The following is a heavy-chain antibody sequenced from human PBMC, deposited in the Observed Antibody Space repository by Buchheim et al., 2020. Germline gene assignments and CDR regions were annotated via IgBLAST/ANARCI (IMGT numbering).Heavy chain of an antibody. V-gene: IGHV3-30*02. D-gene: IGHD2-8*01. J-gene: IGHJ6*02. CDR1: GFTFSSYG. CDR3: AKDVLMVYATLYYYYGMDV. Sequence: QVQLVESGGGVVQPGRSLRLSCAASGFTFSSYGMHWVRQAPGKGLEWVAFIRYDGSNKYYADSVKGRFTISRDNSKNTLSLQMNSLRAEDTAVYYCAKDVLMVYATLYYYYGMDVWGQGTT. CDR2: IRYDGSNK.